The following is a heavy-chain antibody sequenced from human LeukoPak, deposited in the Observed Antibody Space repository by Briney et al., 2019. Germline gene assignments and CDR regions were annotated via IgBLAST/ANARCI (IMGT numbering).Heavy chain of an antibody. V-gene: IGHV3-30*18. D-gene: IGHD2-8*01. J-gene: IGHJ5*02. CDR1: GFTFSSYG. CDR2: ISYDGSNK. CDR3: AKELMVYAIGYNWFDP. Sequence: GGSLRLSCAASGFTFSSYGMHWVRQAPGKGLEWVAVISYDGSNKYYADSVKGRFTISRDNSKNTLYLQMNSLRAEDTAVYYCAKELMVYAIGYNWFDPWGQGTLVTVSS.